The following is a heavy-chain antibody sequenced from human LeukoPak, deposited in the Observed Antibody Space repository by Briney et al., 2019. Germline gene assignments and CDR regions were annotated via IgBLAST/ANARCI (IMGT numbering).Heavy chain of an antibody. Sequence: PGGSLRLSCAASGFTFSSYSMNWVRQAPGKGLEWVSAISGSGGRTYYADSVKGRFTISRDNSKNTLFLQMNNLRAEDTAEYYCARAIRGVIIFEDWGQGTLVTVSS. J-gene: IGHJ4*02. CDR1: GFTFSSYS. D-gene: IGHD3-10*01. CDR3: ARAIRGVIIFED. CDR2: ISGSGGRT. V-gene: IGHV3-23*01.